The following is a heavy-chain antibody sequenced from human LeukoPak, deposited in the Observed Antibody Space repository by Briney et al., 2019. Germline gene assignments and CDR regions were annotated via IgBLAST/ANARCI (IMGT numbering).Heavy chain of an antibody. CDR2: ISWDGGST. D-gene: IGHD7-27*01. CDR1: GFTFDDYT. CDR3: AKQSELGIYYYYGMDV. Sequence: PGGSLRLSCAASGFTFDDYTMHWVRQAPGKGLEWVSLISWDGGSTYYADSVKGRFTISRDNSKNSLYLQMNSLRTEDTALYYCAKQSELGIYYYYGMDVWGQGTTVTVSS. V-gene: IGHV3-43*01. J-gene: IGHJ6*02.